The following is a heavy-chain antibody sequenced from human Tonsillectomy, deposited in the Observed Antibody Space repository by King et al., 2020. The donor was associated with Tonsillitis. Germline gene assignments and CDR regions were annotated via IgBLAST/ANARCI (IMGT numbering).Heavy chain of an antibody. CDR3: AGNYYDSNDYNDY. Sequence: QLVQSGAEVKKPGASVKVSCKASGYTFSSYAIHWVRQAPGQSLEWMGWINAGNGNTKYSQKFQGRVTISRDTSASTAYMELSSLRSEDTAVYYCAGNYYDSNDYNDYWGQGTLVTVSS. V-gene: IGHV1-3*01. CDR1: GYTFSSYA. J-gene: IGHJ4*02. D-gene: IGHD3-22*01. CDR2: INAGNGNT.